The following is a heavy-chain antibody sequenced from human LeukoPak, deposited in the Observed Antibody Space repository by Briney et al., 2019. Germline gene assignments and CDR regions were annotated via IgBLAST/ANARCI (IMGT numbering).Heavy chain of an antibody. CDR2: INNVGSHI. CDR1: GFTFSSYW. Sequence: GGSLRLSCAASGFTFSSYWMHWVRQAPGKGLEWVSSINNVGSHIYYAGSVKGRFTISRDNTKNSLYLQMNSLRAEDTAVDYCSRDPTYYLRYGYFDYWGQGALVTVSS. CDR3: SRDPTYYLRYGYFDY. J-gene: IGHJ4*02. V-gene: IGHV3-21*01. D-gene: IGHD1-26*01.